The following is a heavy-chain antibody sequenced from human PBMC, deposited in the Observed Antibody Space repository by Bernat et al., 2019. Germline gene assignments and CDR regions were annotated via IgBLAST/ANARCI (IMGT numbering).Heavy chain of an antibody. J-gene: IGHJ5*02. CDR3: ARRETAVAGRNWFDP. CDR1: GGSISSSSYY. CDR2: IYYSGST. D-gene: IGHD6-19*01. V-gene: IGHV4-39*01. Sequence: QLQLQESGPGLVKPSETLSLTCTVSGGSISSSSYYWGWIRQPPGKGLEWIGSIYYSGSTYYNPSLKSRVTISVDTSKNQFSLKLSSVTAADTAVYYCARRETAVAGRNWFDPWGQGTLVTVSS.